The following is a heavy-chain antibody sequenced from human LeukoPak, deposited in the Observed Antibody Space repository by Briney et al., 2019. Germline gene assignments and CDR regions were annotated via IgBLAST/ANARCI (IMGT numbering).Heavy chain of an antibody. CDR1: GFTFGDYA. CDR3: TRVYGDYNMKRIDY. J-gene: IGHJ4*02. CDR2: IRSKAYGGTS. D-gene: IGHD4-17*01. Sequence: RSLRLSCTASGFTFGDYAMSWVRQAPGKGLEWVGFIRSKAYGGTSEYAASVKGRFTISRDDSKSIAYLQMNSLKTEDTAVYYCTRVYGDYNMKRIDYWGQGTLVTVSS. V-gene: IGHV3-49*04.